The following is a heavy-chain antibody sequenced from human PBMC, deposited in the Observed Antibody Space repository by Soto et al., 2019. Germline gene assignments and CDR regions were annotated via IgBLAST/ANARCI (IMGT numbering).Heavy chain of an antibody. Sequence: PGGSLRLSCAASGFTFSDFYMSWIRQAPGKGLEWVSYISGSGTYTNYADSLKGRFTISRDNAKNLLDLQMNSLRAEDTAVYYCARDPGGDWYFDHWGQGTLVTVSS. V-gene: IGHV3-11*06. CDR1: GFTFSDFY. J-gene: IGHJ4*02. CDR3: ARDPGGDWYFDH. D-gene: IGHD2-21*02. CDR2: ISGSGTYT.